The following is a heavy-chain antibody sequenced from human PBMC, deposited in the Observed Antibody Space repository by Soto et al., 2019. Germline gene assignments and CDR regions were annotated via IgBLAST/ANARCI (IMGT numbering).Heavy chain of an antibody. D-gene: IGHD2-15*01. CDR3: AQARRGSCSSGLAA. CDR1: GFTFSSYT. Sequence: LRLSCAASGFTFSSYTMSWVRQAPGKGLEWVSVISGSGGSTYYADSVKGRFTISRDKSTNTLYLQMSSLRAEDSAIYFCAQARRGSCSSGLAAWGRGILVTVS. J-gene: IGHJ5*02. CDR2: ISGSGGST. V-gene: IGHV3-23*01.